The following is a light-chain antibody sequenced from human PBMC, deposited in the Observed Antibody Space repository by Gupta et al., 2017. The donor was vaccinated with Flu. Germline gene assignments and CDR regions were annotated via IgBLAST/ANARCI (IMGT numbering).Light chain of an antibody. V-gene: IGKV3-11*01. CDR3: QQRSNWLT. Sequence: EVVLRQFPATLSLSPGDRATLSCRASQNVNNYLAWYQQKPGQAPRLLIYDAFNRATGVPARFSGSGSGTDFTLTISSLDPEDSAVYYCQQRSNWLTFGGGTRVEIK. J-gene: IGKJ4*01. CDR1: QNVNNY. CDR2: DAF.